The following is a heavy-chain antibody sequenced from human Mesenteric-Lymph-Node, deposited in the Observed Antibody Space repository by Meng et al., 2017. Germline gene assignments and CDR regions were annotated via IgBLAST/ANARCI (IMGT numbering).Heavy chain of an antibody. Sequence: ASVKVSCKASGYTFTSYGSTWWRQAPGQGLEWMGWITAHNGNTNYAQKFEGRVTMTTDTSSSTASRELRSLRSDDTAVYFCARLRGYFDSSGKPRGNWFDPWGQGTLVTVSS. D-gene: IGHD3-22*01. CDR2: ITAHNGNT. J-gene: IGHJ5*02. V-gene: IGHV1-18*01. CDR3: ARLRGYFDSSGKPRGNWFDP. CDR1: GYTFTSYG.